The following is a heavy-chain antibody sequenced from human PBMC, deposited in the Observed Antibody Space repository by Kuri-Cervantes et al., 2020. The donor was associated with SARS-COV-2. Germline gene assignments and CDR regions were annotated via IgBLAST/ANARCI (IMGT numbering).Heavy chain of an antibody. Sequence: ASVKVSCKAFGYSFSDHYMYWVRQAPGQGLEWMGIINPSGSGTRYPQRFQDRISMTRDTSTSTVYMELSSLRSDDTAVYYCARALVYGDYESFDYWGQGTLVTVSS. CDR1: GYSFSDHY. D-gene: IGHD4-17*01. CDR3: ARALVYGDYESFDY. J-gene: IGHJ4*02. CDR2: INPSGSGT. V-gene: IGHV1-46*01.